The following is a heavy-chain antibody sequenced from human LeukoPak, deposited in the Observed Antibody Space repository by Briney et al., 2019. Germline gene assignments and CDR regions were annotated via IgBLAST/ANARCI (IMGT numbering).Heavy chain of an antibody. Sequence: GGSLRLSSAAPRFTFSSYAICWVRPALGKGLEWVSPITGSGGSTYYADSVKGRFIISRENSKNTLYVQMNSLRAEDTAVYYCATERNWVFDYWGQGTLVTVSS. D-gene: IGHD7-27*01. CDR2: ITGSGGST. CDR3: ATERNWVFDY. CDR1: RFTFSSYA. J-gene: IGHJ4*02. V-gene: IGHV3-23*01.